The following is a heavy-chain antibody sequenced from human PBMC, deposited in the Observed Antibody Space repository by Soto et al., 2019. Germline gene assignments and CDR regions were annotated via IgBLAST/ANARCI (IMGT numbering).Heavy chain of an antibody. D-gene: IGHD6-13*01. CDR3: VKLSSSWYFDY. V-gene: IGHV3-64D*08. CDR1: GFSFSNYA. J-gene: IGHJ4*02. CDR2: ISSNGGST. Sequence: GGSLRLSCSASGFSFSNYAMHWVRQAPGKGLEYVSAISSNGGSTYYADSVKGRFTISRDNSKNTLFLQMSSLRAEDTAVFYCVKLSSSWYFDYWGQGALVTVSS.